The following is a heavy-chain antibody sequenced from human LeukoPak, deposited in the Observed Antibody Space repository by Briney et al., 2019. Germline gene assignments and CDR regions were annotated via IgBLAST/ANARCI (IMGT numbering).Heavy chain of an antibody. D-gene: IGHD1-20*01. CDR2: ISSSSSTI. J-gene: IGHJ4*02. CDR1: GFTFSSYS. V-gene: IGHV3-48*01. Sequence: AGSVTLSCAASGFTFSSYSMNWLRPAPGQGLEWVSYISSSSSTIYYPDSVKGRFTIFRDNSKNTLYLQMNSLRAEGTAVYYCVKDPGPITGTTLDYWGQGTLVTVSS. CDR3: VKDPGPITGTTLDY.